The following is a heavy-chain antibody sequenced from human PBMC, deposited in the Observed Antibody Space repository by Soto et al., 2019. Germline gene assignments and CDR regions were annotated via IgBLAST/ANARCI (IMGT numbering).Heavy chain of an antibody. Sequence: QVQLQESGPGLVNPSETLSLTCTVSGGSISSYYWSWIRQPPGKGLEWIGYIYYSGSTNYNPSLKSRVTRSVDTSKNQSSLKLSSVTAADTAVYYCARVRWTVAGPGHFDYWGQGTLVTVSS. CDR2: IYYSGST. J-gene: IGHJ4*02. CDR1: GGSISSYY. CDR3: ARVRWTVAGPGHFDY. D-gene: IGHD6-19*01. V-gene: IGHV4-59*01.